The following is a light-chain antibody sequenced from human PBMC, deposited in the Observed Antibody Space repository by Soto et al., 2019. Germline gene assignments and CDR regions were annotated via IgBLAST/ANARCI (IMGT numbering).Light chain of an antibody. CDR3: QQYGSTRWT. CDR2: GAS. V-gene: IGKV3-20*01. CDR1: QSVSSSF. J-gene: IGKJ1*01. Sequence: EIVLTQAPGTLSFSPGERATLSCRSSQSVSSSFLAWYQQKPGQAPRLLIHGASSRATGIPDRFSGSGSGTDFTLTISRLEPEDFAVYYCQQYGSTRWTFGQGTKVDIK.